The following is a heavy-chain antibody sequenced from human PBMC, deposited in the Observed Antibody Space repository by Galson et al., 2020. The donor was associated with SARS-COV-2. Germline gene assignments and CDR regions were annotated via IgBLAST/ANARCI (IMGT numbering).Heavy chain of an antibody. Sequence: TGGSLRLSCVASGFAFSSYAITWVRQAPGRGLEWVSGITNSGNTAYYAASVKGRFTTSRDNSNNTLYLQMNSLRAEDTAIYYCAKNYGGNDYSPIDYWGQGTLVTVSS. CDR3: AKNYGGNDYSPIDY. CDR2: ITNSGNTA. J-gene: IGHJ4*02. V-gene: IGHV3-23*01. CDR1: GFAFSSYA. D-gene: IGHD2-15*01.